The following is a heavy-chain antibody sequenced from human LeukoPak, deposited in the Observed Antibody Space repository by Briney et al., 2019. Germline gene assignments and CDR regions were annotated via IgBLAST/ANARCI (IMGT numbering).Heavy chain of an antibody. D-gene: IGHD6-13*01. CDR2: ISSSSSTI. J-gene: IGHJ4*02. V-gene: IGHV3-48*04. CDR1: GFTFSSYS. Sequence: GGSLRLSCAASGFTFSSYSMNWDRQAPGKGLEWVSYISSSSSTIYYADSVKGRFTISRDNAKNSLYLQMNSLRAEDTAVYYCARDGGYSSSWHSFDYWGQGTLVTVSS. CDR3: ARDGGYSSSWHSFDY.